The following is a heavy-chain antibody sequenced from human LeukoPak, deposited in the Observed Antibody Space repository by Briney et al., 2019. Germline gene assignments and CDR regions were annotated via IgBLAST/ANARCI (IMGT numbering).Heavy chain of an antibody. CDR3: AREYCPTTICYPSGGYYDS. V-gene: IGHV4-4*07. CDR1: GGSISSQY. CDR2: VYPTGST. D-gene: IGHD2-2*01. J-gene: IGHJ4*02. Sequence: KSSETLSLTCTVSGGSISSQYWSWIRQPAGKRLEYIGRVYPTGSTNDNPSLKGRVAMSIDTSKNQFSLRLNSVTAADTAVYYCAREYCPTTICYPSGGYYDSWGQGTLVTVSS.